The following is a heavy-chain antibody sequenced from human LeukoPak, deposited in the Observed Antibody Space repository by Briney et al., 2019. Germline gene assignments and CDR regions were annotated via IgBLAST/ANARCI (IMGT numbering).Heavy chain of an antibody. CDR2: IYYSGST. D-gene: IGHD1-20*01. CDR1: GGSISSSSYY. V-gene: IGHV4-39*01. J-gene: IGHJ4*02. Sequence: IPSETLSLTCTVSGGSISSSSYYWGWIRQPPGKGLEWIGSIYYSGSTYYNPSLKSRVTISVDTSKNQFSLKLSSVTAVDTAVYYCARGGNWNDYWGQGTLVTVSS. CDR3: ARGGNWNDY.